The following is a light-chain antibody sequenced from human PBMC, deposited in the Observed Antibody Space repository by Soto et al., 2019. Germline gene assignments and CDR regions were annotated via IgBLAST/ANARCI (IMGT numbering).Light chain of an antibody. V-gene: IGKV3-15*01. CDR3: QQYNNWPPLT. Sequence: EVVMTQSPATLSVSPGERATLSFRASQSVGSKLAWYQQKPGQAPRLLIFDAFTRATGIPDRFSGSGSGTAVTIFISRLPSEDFAVYSCQQYNNWPPLTVGGGTKVEI. CDR1: QSVGSK. J-gene: IGKJ4*01. CDR2: DAF.